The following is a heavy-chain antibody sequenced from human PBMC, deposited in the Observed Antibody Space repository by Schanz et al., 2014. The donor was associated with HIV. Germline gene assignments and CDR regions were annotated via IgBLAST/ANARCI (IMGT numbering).Heavy chain of an antibody. V-gene: IGHV1-18*01. Sequence: QVQLVQSGAEVKKPGASVKVSCKASGYIFTSNGISWVRQAPGQGLEWMGWINPNSGGTNYAQKFQGRVTMTTDTSTSTAYMELRSLRSDDTAVYYCAREKTTLNWFDPWGQGTLVTVSS. D-gene: IGHD4-4*01. CDR3: AREKTTLNWFDP. CDR2: INPNSGGT. J-gene: IGHJ5*02. CDR1: GYIFTSNG.